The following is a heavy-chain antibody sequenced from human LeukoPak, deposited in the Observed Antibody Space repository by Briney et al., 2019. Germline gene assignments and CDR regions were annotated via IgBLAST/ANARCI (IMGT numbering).Heavy chain of an antibody. CDR2: INHSGST. CDR1: GGSFSGYY. D-gene: IGHD5-12*01. CDR3: ARDTWPAHDY. V-gene: IGHV4-34*01. Sequence: SETLSLTCAVYGGSFSGYYWSWIRQPPGKGLEWIGEINHSGSTNYNPSLKSRVTISVDTSKNQFSLKLSSVTAADTAVYYCARDTWPAHDYWGQGTLVTVSS. J-gene: IGHJ4*02.